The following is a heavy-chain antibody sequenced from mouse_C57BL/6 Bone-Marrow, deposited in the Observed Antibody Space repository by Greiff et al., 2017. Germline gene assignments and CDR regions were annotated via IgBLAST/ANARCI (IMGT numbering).Heavy chain of an antibody. Sequence: EVKLVESVAELVRPGASVKLSCTASGFNIKNTYMHWVKQRPEQGLEWIGRIDPANGNTKYAPKFQGKATITADTSSNTAYLQLSSLTSEDTAIYYGARSVHYYGSRVDYWGQGTSVTVSS. CDR1: GFNIKNTY. V-gene: IGHV14-3*01. D-gene: IGHD1-1*01. J-gene: IGHJ4*01. CDR3: ARSVHYYGSRVDY. CDR2: IDPANGNT.